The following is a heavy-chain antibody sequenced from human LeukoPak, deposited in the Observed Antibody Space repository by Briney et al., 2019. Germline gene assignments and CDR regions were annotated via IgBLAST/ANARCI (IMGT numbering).Heavy chain of an antibody. Sequence: GGSLRLSCAASGFSFSSYTMNWVRQAPGKGLEWVSFITSSSSYIYYADSVKGRFTISRDNAKNSLYLQMSSLRAEDTAVYYCARDILLYQTIDYWGQGTLVTASS. CDR3: ARDILLYQTIDY. D-gene: IGHD2-2*02. CDR2: ITSSSSYI. J-gene: IGHJ4*02. V-gene: IGHV3-21*01. CDR1: GFSFSSYT.